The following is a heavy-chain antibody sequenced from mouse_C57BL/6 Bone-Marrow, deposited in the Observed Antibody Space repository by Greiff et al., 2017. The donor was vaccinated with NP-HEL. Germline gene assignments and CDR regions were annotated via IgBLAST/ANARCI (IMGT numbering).Heavy chain of an antibody. CDR1: GYTFTDYY. Sequence: VQLQQSGPVLVKPGASVKMSCKASGYTFTDYYMNWVKQSHRKSLEWIGVINPYNGGTSYNQKFKGKATLTVDKSSSTAYMELNSLTSEDSAVYYCARRRSKGFFDYWGQGTTLTVSS. V-gene: IGHV1-19*01. CDR2: INPYNGGT. CDR3: ARRRSKGFFDY. J-gene: IGHJ2*01. D-gene: IGHD1-3*01.